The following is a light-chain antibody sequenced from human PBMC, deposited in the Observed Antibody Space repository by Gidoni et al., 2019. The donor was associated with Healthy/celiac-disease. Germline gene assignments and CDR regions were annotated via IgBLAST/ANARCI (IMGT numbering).Light chain of an antibody. CDR2: AAS. V-gene: IGKV1-39*01. CDR1: QSISSY. Sequence: IQLTPSPSSLSASVGDRVTITCRASQSISSYLNWYQQKPGKAPKLLIYAASSLQSGVPSRCSGSGSGTDFTLTISSLQPEDFATYYCQQSYSTPPWTFGQGTKVEIK. J-gene: IGKJ1*01. CDR3: QQSYSTPPWT.